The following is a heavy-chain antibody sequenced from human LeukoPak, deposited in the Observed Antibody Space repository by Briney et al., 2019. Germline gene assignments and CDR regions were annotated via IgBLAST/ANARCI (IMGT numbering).Heavy chain of an antibody. Sequence: SVKVSCKASGGTFSSYAISWVRQAPGQGLEWMGGIIPIFGTANYAQKFQGRVTITTDESTSTADMELSSLRSEDTAVYYCARTYTAAGMDYYYYMDVWGKGTTVTVSS. J-gene: IGHJ6*03. CDR2: IIPIFGTA. CDR3: ARTYTAAGMDYYYYMDV. V-gene: IGHV1-69*05. D-gene: IGHD6-13*01. CDR1: GGTFSSYA.